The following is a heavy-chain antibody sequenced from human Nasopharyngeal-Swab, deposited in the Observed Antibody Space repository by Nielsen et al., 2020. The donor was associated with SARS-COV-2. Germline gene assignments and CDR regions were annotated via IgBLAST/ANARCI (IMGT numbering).Heavy chain of an antibody. CDR2: ISSSGDYI. CDR1: GFTFSIYT. J-gene: IGHJ4*02. Sequence: ETLSLTCAASGFTFSIYTMNWVRQAPGKGLEWVSAISSSGDYIYYAAPVKGRFTISRDNAKNSLYLQMNSLRAEDAAVYYCVRDTPAMFAYWGQGTLVTVSS. V-gene: IGHV3-21*01. CDR3: VRDTPAMFAY.